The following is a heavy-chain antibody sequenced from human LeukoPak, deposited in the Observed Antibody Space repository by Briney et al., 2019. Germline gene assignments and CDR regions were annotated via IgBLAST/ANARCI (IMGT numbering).Heavy chain of an antibody. D-gene: IGHD6-19*01. CDR1: GFTFSSYW. Sequence: GGSLRLSCAASGFTFSSYWMHWARQAPGKGLVWVSRINSDGRSTSYADSVKGRFTISRDNSKNTLYLQMNSLRAEDTAVYYCAKSRDSGWFWGQGTLVTVSS. CDR3: AKSRDSGWF. CDR2: INSDGRST. J-gene: IGHJ4*02. V-gene: IGHV3-74*01.